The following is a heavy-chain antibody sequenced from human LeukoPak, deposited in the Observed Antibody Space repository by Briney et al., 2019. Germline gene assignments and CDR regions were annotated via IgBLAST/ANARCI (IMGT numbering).Heavy chain of an antibody. CDR2: ISYDGSNK. Sequence: GGSLRLSCAASGFTFSSYGMHWVRQAPGKGLEWVAVISYDGSNKYYADSVKGRFTISRDNSKNTLCLQMNSLRAEDTAVYYCAKSYSPSVYYYYGMDVWGQGTTVTVSS. D-gene: IGHD5-18*01. CDR1: GFTFSSYG. J-gene: IGHJ6*02. V-gene: IGHV3-30*18. CDR3: AKSYSPSVYYYYGMDV.